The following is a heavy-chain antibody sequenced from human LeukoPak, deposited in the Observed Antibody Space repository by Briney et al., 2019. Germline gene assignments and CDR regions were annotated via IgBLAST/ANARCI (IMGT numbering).Heavy chain of an antibody. V-gene: IGHV3-23*01. CDR3: AKDGGLWVSAHWGDS. Sequence: GGSLRLSCAASGFTFSSYTMSWVRQAPGEGLEWVSTITTSDGNTYYADSVKGRFTVSRDNSKNTLFLQMNSLRAEDTAVYYCAKDGGLWVSAHWGDSWGRGTLSPSPQ. CDR2: ITTSDGNT. D-gene: IGHD7-27*01. CDR1: GFTFSSYT. J-gene: IGHJ4*02.